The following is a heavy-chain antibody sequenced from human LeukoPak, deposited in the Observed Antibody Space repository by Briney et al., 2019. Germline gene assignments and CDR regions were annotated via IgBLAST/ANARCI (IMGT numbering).Heavy chain of an antibody. D-gene: IGHD4-17*01. V-gene: IGHV3-74*01. CDR3: TRGRGVTVSPFDD. Sequence: GGSLRLSCAASGFTFSSSWMHWVRQAPGKGLVWVSRINSDGTSTTYADSVKGRFTISRDNTKNTLYLQMNSLRAEETAVYYCTRGRGVTVSPFDDWGLGTLVTVYS. J-gene: IGHJ4*02. CDR2: INSDGTST. CDR1: GFTFSSSW.